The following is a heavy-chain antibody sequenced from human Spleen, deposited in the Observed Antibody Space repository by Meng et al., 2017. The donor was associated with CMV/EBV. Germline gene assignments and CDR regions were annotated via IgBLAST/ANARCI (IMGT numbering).Heavy chain of an antibody. Sequence: GESLKISCAASGFTVSSNYMSWVRQAPGKGLEWVSYISSSGSTIYYADSVKGRFTISRDNSKNSLYLQMNSLRAEDTAVYYCARDQRCSTASCYGVDYWGQGTLVTVSS. CDR3: ARDQRCSTASCYGVDY. V-gene: IGHV3-11*04. D-gene: IGHD2-2*01. CDR2: ISSSGSTI. J-gene: IGHJ4*02. CDR1: GFTVSSNY.